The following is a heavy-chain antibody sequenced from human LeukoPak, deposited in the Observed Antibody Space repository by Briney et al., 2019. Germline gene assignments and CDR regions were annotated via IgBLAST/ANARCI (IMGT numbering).Heavy chain of an antibody. V-gene: IGHV3-7*01. CDR3: ARDPATTVTTYAY. CDR1: GFTFSSHG. CDR2: IKQDGSEE. J-gene: IGHJ4*02. Sequence: GGSLRLSCAASGFTFSSHGMHWVRQAPGKGLEWVANIKQDGSEEYYVDSVKGRFTISRDSAKNSLYLQMNSLRPEDTAVYYCARDPATTVTTYAYWGQGTLVTVSS. D-gene: IGHD4-17*01.